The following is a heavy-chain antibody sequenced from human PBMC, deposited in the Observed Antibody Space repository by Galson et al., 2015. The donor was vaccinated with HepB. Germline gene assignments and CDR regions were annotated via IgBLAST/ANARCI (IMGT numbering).Heavy chain of an antibody. CDR1: GFSLSAYG. CDR3: ARSEGYSSSWYRVY. D-gene: IGHD6-13*01. V-gene: IGHV3-23*01. J-gene: IGHJ4*02. CDR2: ISGSGGST. Sequence: SLRLSCAVSGFSLSAYGMSWVRQAPGKGLEWVSAISGSGGSTHYADSVKGRFTISRDNSKNTLYLQMNSLRDEDTAVYYCARSEGYSSSWYRVYWGQGTLVTVSS.